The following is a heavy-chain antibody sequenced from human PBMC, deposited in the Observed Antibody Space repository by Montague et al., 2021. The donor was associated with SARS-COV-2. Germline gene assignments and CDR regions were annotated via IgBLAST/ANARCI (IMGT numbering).Heavy chain of an antibody. CDR1: GFIFSNFW. Sequence: LRLSCAASGFIFSNFWMSWVRQAPGKGLEWVANIKQDGSEKFYVDSVKGRFTISRDNAKNSLYLQMYSLRAEDTAVYFCARDNIVIVPPAIFYDSWGQGTLVTASS. J-gene: IGHJ4*02. V-gene: IGHV3-7*01. CDR2: IKQDGSEK. D-gene: IGHD2-2*01. CDR3: ARDNIVIVPPAIFYDS.